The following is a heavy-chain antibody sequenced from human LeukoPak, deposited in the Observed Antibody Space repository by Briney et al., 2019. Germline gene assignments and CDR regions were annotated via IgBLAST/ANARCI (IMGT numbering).Heavy chain of an antibody. CDR2: IFHTGST. Sequence: SETLSLTCTVSGDSISSGNYWGWIRQPPGKGLEWIGSIFHTGSTYFNLSLKSRVTISVDTSKNQFSLKLSSVTAADTAVYYCARAGSGSSIDYWGQGTLVTVSS. D-gene: IGHD1-26*01. CDR1: GDSISSGNY. V-gene: IGHV4-38-2*02. CDR3: ARAGSGSSIDY. J-gene: IGHJ4*02.